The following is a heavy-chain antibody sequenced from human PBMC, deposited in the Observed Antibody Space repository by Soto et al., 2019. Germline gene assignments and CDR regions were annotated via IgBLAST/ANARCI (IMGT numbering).Heavy chain of an antibody. D-gene: IGHD2-21*02. CDR3: AKRSYCGGDCYSYGY. J-gene: IGHJ4*02. CDR2: ISGSGGST. Sequence: GGSLRLSCAASGFTFSSYAMSWVRQAPGKGLEWVSAISGSGGSTYYADSVKGRFTISRDNSKNTLYLQMNSLRAEDTAVYYCAKRSYCGGDCYSYGYWGQGTLVTVSS. CDR1: GFTFSSYA. V-gene: IGHV3-23*01.